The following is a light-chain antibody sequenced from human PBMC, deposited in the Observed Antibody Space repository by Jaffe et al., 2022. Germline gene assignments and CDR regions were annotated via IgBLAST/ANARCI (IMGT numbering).Light chain of an antibody. Sequence: EIVLTQSPGTLSMSPGERATLSCRASQSLRSSYLAWYQQKPGQAPRLLIYGASSRATGIPDRFSGSGSGTDFTLTISRLEPEDFAVYYCQQYGGSPGTFGQGTKVEIK. CDR1: QSLRSSY. CDR3: QQYGGSPGT. J-gene: IGKJ1*01. V-gene: IGKV3-20*01. CDR2: GAS.